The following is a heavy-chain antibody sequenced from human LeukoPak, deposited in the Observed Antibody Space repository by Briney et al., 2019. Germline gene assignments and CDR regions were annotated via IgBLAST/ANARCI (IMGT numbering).Heavy chain of an antibody. Sequence: ASVKVSCKASGYTFTGYYMHWVRQAPGQGLEWMGRINPNSGGTNYAQKFQGRVTMTRDTSISTAYMELSRLRSDDTAVYYCASIGPHTYYYGSGSPDYWGQGTLVTDSS. CDR1: GYTFTGYY. CDR3: ASIGPHTYYYGSGSPDY. V-gene: IGHV1-2*06. CDR2: INPNSGGT. J-gene: IGHJ4*02. D-gene: IGHD3-10*01.